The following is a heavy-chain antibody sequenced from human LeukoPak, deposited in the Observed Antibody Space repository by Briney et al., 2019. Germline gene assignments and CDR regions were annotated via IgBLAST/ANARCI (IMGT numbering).Heavy chain of an antibody. Sequence: SVKVSCKASGGTFSSYAISWVRQAPGQGLEWMGGIIPIFGTANYAQKFQGRVTITTDESTSTAYMEPSSLRSEDTAVYYCAREWISGGSGSYIRDYWGQGTLVTVSS. D-gene: IGHD3-10*01. CDR2: IIPIFGTA. J-gene: IGHJ4*02. V-gene: IGHV1-69*05. CDR3: AREWISGGSGSYIRDY. CDR1: GGTFSSYA.